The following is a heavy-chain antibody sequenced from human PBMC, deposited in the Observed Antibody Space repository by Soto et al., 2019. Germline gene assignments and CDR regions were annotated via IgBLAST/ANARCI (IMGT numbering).Heavy chain of an antibody. CDR3: ASDWFGTDY. Sequence: QVQLVQSGAEVKKPGASVKVSCKASGYTFTNYGISWVRQAPGQGLEWMGWISAYNGNTNYAHKLQGRVTMTTDTSTSTADMELRSLRSDDTAVDYCASDWFGTDYWGQGTLVTVSS. J-gene: IGHJ4*02. CDR2: ISAYNGNT. CDR1: GYTFTNYG. D-gene: IGHD3-16*01. V-gene: IGHV1-18*01.